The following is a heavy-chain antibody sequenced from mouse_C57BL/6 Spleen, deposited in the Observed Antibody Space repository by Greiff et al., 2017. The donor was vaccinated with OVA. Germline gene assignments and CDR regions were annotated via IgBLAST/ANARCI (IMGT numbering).Heavy chain of an antibody. CDR2: ISYDGSN. J-gene: IGHJ2*01. CDR1: GYSITSGYY. V-gene: IGHV3-6*01. CDR3: ARDITRDY. D-gene: IGHD1-1*01. Sequence: EVQLQESGPGLVKPSQSLSLTCSVTGYSITSGYYWNWIRQFPGNKLEWMGYISYDGSNNSNPSLKNRISITRDTSKNQFVLKLNSVTTEDTATYYCARDITRDYWGQGTTLTVSS.